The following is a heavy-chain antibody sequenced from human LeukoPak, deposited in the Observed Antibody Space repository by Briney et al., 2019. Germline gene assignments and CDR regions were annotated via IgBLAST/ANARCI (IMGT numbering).Heavy chain of an antibody. J-gene: IGHJ3*02. V-gene: IGHV3-21*01. CDR1: GFTFSSYS. Sequence: GRSLRLSCAASGFTFSSYSMNWVRQAPGKGLEWVSSISSSSSYIYYADSVKGRFTISRDNAKNSLYLQMNSLRAEDTAVYYCARRAIPYDAFDIWGQGTMVTVSS. D-gene: IGHD2-2*02. CDR2: ISSSSSYI. CDR3: ARRAIPYDAFDI.